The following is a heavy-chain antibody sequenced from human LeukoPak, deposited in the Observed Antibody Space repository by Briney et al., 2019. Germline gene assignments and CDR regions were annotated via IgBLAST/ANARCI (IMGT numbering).Heavy chain of an antibody. Sequence: ASVKVSCTASGYTFTSYDINWVRQATGQGLEWMGWMNPNSGNTGYAQKFQGRVTMTRNTSISTAYMELSSLRSEDTAVYYCARGDITIFGVASDAFDIWGQGTMVTASS. CDR2: MNPNSGNT. D-gene: IGHD3-3*01. J-gene: IGHJ3*02. CDR1: GYTFTSYD. V-gene: IGHV1-8*01. CDR3: ARGDITIFGVASDAFDI.